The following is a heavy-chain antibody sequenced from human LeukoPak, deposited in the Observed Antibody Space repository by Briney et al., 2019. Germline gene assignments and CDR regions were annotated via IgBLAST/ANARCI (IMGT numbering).Heavy chain of an antibody. CDR1: GFTFSSYG. CDR3: AREQQLVSPSFDY. J-gene: IGHJ4*02. Sequence: GRSLRLSCAASGFTFSSYGMHWVRQAPGKGLEWVAVIWYDGSNKYYADSVKGRFTISRDNSKNTLYLQMNSLRAEDTAVHYCAREQQLVSPSFDYWGQGTLVTVSS. V-gene: IGHV3-33*01. CDR2: IWYDGSNK. D-gene: IGHD6-13*01.